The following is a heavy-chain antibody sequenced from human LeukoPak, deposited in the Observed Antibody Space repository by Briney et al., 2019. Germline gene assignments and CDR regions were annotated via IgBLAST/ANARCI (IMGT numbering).Heavy chain of an antibody. J-gene: IGHJ4*02. CDR3: ARGNYGGDY. D-gene: IGHD4-23*01. CDR2: ISANSATI. Sequence: HPGGSLRLSCAASGFTYRIYSMNWVRQAPGKGLEWVSHISANSATIYYADSVRGRFTISRDNAENSLSLQMNSLTDEDTAVYYCARGNYGGDYWGQGTLVTVSS. V-gene: IGHV3-48*02. CDR1: GFTYRIYS.